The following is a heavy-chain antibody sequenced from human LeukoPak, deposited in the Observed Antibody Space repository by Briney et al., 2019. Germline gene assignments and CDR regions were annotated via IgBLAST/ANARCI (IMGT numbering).Heavy chain of an antibody. V-gene: IGHV4-59*01. Sequence: SETLSLTCTVSGGSISSYYWSWIRQRPGKGLEWIGYIYYSGSTNYNPSLKSRVTISVDTSKNQFSLKLSSVTAADTAVYYCARATPGGYSSSWYVDYWGQGTLVTVSS. CDR3: ARATPGGYSSSWYVDY. CDR2: IYYSGST. D-gene: IGHD6-13*01. CDR1: GGSISSYY. J-gene: IGHJ4*02.